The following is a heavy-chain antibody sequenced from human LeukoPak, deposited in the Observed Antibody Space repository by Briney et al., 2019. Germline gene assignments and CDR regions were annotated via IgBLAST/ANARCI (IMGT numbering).Heavy chain of an antibody. J-gene: IGHJ4*02. D-gene: IGHD3-3*01. V-gene: IGHV3-9*01. Sequence: PGRSLRLSCAASGFTFDDYAMHWVRQAPGKGLEWVSGISWNSGSIGYADSVKGRFTISRDNAKNSLYLQMNSLRAEDTAVYYCASPGYYDFWSGYYGPNNDYWGQGTLVTVSS. CDR1: GFTFDDYA. CDR2: ISWNSGSI. CDR3: ASPGYYDFWSGYYGPNNDY.